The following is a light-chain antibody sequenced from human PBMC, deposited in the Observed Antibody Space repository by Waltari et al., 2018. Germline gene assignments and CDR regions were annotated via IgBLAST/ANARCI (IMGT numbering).Light chain of an antibody. CDR3: QSYDDNNHWL. J-gene: IGLJ3*02. CDR2: DNV. V-gene: IGLV6-57*01. Sequence: NFVLTQPHSVSESPGKTVTISCTRNSGSLAIFSVQWYQQRPGSSPSTVIYDNVDRPPGVPDRFSGSIDSFSNSASLTISGLKTEDEADYYCQSYDDNNHWLFGGGTKLTVL. CDR1: SGSLAIFS.